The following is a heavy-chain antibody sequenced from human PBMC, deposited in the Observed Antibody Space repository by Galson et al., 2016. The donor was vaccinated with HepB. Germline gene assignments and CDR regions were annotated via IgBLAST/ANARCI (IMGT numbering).Heavy chain of an antibody. CDR3: ARSTGPGWYHFDS. D-gene: IGHD6-19*01. J-gene: IGHJ2*01. CDR2: ISYDGSHK. V-gene: IGHV3-30*03. Sequence: SLRLSCAASGFTFSSYAMHWVRQAPGKGLEWVAVISYDGSHKYYAASVKGRFTISRDNSKNTLSLQMNSLRAEDTAVYYCARSTGPGWYHFDSWGRGTLVTVSS. CDR1: GFTFSSYA.